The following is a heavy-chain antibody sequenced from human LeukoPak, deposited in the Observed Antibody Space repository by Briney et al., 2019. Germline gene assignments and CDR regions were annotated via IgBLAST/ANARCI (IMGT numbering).Heavy chain of an antibody. CDR3: ARGRASRFLMIGGRDWFDP. D-gene: IGHD3-3*01. CDR2: IYTSGST. Sequence: SETLSLTCTVSGGSISSGSYYWSWIRQPAGKGLEWIGRIYTSGSTNYNPSLKSRVTISVDTSKNQFSLKLSSVTAADTAVYYCARGRASRFLMIGGRDWFDPWGQGTLVTVSS. J-gene: IGHJ5*02. V-gene: IGHV4-61*02. CDR1: GGSISSGSYY.